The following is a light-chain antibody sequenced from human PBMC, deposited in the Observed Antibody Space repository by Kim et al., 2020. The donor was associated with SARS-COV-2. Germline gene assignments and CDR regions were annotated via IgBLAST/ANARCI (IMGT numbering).Light chain of an antibody. CDR1: AGTVTTGHF. J-gene: IGLJ3*02. V-gene: IGLV7-43*01. CDR2: STS. Sequence: PVGTFTPPYASTAGTVTTGHFPNGLQQKPGHPPRTFIYSTSNTHSWTPARFSGSLLGDKAALTLSAVQPEDEADYYCLLYSGGGWAFGGGTQLTVL. CDR3: LLYSGGGWA.